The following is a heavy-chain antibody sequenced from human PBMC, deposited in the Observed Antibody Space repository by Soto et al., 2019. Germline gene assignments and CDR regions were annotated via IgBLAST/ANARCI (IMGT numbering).Heavy chain of an antibody. CDR2: ISYDGRNK. D-gene: IGHD1-26*01. CDR3: AKDWQWVLLFDP. Sequence: QVQLVESGGGVVQPGRSLRLSCVAYGFTFSTYGFHWVRQAPGKGLEWVAVISYDGRNKYYADSVKGRFTLSRDNSKNTVYLQMNSLTAADTAVYYCAKDWQWVLLFDPWGQGTLVTVSS. CDR1: GFTFSTYG. V-gene: IGHV3-30*18. J-gene: IGHJ5*02.